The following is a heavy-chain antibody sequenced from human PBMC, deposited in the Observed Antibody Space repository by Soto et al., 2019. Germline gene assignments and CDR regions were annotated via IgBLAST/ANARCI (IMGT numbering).Heavy chain of an antibody. V-gene: IGHV1-69*13. CDR1: GGTFSSYA. Sequence: ASVKVSCKASGGTFSSYAISWVRQAPGQGLEWMGGIIPIFGTANYAQKFQGRVTITADESTSTAYMELSSLRSEDTAVYYCARTKIPGEGEFYYYYYGMDVWGQGTTVTVSS. J-gene: IGHJ6*02. D-gene: IGHD3-16*01. CDR3: ARTKIPGEGEFYYYYYGMDV. CDR2: IIPIFGTA.